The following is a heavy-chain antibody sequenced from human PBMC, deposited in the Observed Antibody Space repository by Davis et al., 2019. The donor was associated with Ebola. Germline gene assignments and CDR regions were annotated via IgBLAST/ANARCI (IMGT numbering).Heavy chain of an antibody. J-gene: IGHJ4*02. V-gene: IGHV3-11*06. CDR2: ISSSSSYT. Sequence: GGSLRLSCAASGFTFSDYYMSWIRQPPGKGLEWVSYISSSSSYTNYADSVKGRFTISRDNAKNSLYLQMNSLRAEDTAVYYCARDRRINSGSYYDYWGQGTLVTVSS. D-gene: IGHD1-26*01. CDR3: ARDRRINSGSYYDY. CDR1: GFTFSDYY.